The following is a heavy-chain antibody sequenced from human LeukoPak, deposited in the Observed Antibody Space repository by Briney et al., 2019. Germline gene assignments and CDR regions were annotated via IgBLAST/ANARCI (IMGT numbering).Heavy chain of an antibody. V-gene: IGHV4-38-2*02. D-gene: IGHD6-19*01. Sequence: SETLSLTCTVSGYSISSGYYWGWIRQPPGKGLEWIGSIYHSGSTYYNPSLKSRVTISVDTSKNQFSLKLSSVTAADTAVYYCASLPGEYSSGWHLYRYFDLWARGTLVTVSS. CDR1: GYSISSGYY. J-gene: IGHJ2*01. CDR3: ASLPGEYSSGWHLYRYFDL. CDR2: IYHSGST.